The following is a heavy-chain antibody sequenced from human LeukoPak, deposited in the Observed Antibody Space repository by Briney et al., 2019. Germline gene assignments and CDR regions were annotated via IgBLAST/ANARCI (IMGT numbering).Heavy chain of an antibody. CDR3: ARSNYGDYAHYYMDV. V-gene: IGHV1-18*01. D-gene: IGHD4-17*01. Sequence: GASVKVSCKASGYTFTSYGISWVRQAPGQGLEGMGWISAYNGNTNYAQKLQGRVTMTTDTSTSTAYMELRSLRSDDTAVYYCARSNYGDYAHYYMDVWGKGTTVTVSS. CDR1: GYTFTSYG. CDR2: ISAYNGNT. J-gene: IGHJ6*03.